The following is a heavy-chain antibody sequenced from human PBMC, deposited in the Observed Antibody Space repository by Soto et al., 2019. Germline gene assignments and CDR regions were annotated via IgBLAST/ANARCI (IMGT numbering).Heavy chain of an antibody. D-gene: IGHD6-13*01. J-gene: IGHJ6*02. V-gene: IGHV3-30-3*01. CDR3: ARAGYSSSQGDYFYGMDV. CDR1: GFSFSAYT. Sequence: QVQLVESGGGVVQPGRSLRLSCAASGFSFSAYTMPWVRQVPGKGLEWVAVISFGGNSKYYADSVKGRFTISRDNSDNTLYLQMNNLREDDTALYCCARAGYSSSQGDYFYGMDVWGQGTTVTVSS. CDR2: ISFGGNSK.